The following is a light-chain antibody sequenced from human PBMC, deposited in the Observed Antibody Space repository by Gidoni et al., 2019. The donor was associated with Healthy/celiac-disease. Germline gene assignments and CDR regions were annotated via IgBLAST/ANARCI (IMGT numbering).Light chain of an antibody. CDR1: QSISTY. CDR2: AAS. Sequence: DIQMTHSPSSLSASVGDRVTITCRASQSISTYLNWYQQKPRQAPKLLVYAASTMQRGVPSRFSGSGSGTDFALTISSLQREDFATYYCQQTYGNPPVLAFGGGTKVEI. J-gene: IGKJ4*01. V-gene: IGKV1-39*01. CDR3: QQTYGNPPVLA.